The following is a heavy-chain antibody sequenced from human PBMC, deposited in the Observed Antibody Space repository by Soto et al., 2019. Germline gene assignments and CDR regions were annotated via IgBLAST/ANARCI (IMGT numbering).Heavy chain of an antibody. J-gene: IGHJ6*01. D-gene: IGHD4-17*01. Sequence: GGSLRLSCAASGFTFSNAWMSWVRQAPGKGLEWVGRIKSKTDGGTTDYAAPVKGRFTISRDNFKNKLYMQMTNLRGEDTAIYYCARESDYSRGNGYYGLDAWGQGTTVTVSS. CDR2: IKSKTDGGTT. CDR1: GFTFSNAW. CDR3: ARESDYSRGNGYYGLDA. V-gene: IGHV3-15*01.